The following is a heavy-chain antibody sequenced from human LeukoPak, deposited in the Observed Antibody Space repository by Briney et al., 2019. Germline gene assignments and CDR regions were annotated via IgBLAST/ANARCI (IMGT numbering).Heavy chain of an antibody. V-gene: IGHV1-69*13. CDR3: ARDAAIYDSSAYYYLW. Sequence: SVKVSCKASGGTLSRYTISWVRQAQEPGLEWMGGIIPIIGKANYAQKFQGRVTITADESSSTAYMELSSLRSEDTAVYYCARDAAIYDSSAYYYLWWGQGTLVTVSS. D-gene: IGHD3-22*01. CDR1: GGTLSRYT. J-gene: IGHJ4*02. CDR2: IIPIIGKA.